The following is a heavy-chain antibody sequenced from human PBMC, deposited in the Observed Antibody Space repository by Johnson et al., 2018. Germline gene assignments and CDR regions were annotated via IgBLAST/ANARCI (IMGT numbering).Heavy chain of an antibody. CDR1: GGAINSNY. J-gene: IGHJ3*02. D-gene: IGHD4/OR15-4a*01. CDR2: IHDSGST. Sequence: QVQLQESGPGLVKPSETLTLTCNVSGGAINSNYWSWIRQTPGKGLEWIGYIHDSGSTKYNPSLRSRVTISVDTSKRLFSLRLSSVTAADTAMYYCARQVFGAFDPFAMWGQGTMVTVSS. V-gene: IGHV4-59*01. CDR3: ARQVFGAFDPFAM.